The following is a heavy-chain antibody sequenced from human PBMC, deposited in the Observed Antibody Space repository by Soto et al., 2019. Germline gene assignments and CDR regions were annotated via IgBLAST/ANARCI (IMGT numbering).Heavy chain of an antibody. V-gene: IGHV4-39*02. CDR2: IYYSGST. CDR3: GRDPSNFWFDP. Sequence: SETLPLTCTVSCGSISSSSYFWGWIRQPPGKGLEWIGSIYYSGSTYYNPSLKSRVTVSVDTSKNQFSLKLSSVTAADTAVYYCGRDPSNFWFDPWGQGTLVTVSS. J-gene: IGHJ5*02. D-gene: IGHD4-4*01. CDR1: CGSISSSSYF.